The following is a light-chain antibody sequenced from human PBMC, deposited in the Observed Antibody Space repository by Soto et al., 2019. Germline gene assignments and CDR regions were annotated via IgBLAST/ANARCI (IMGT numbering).Light chain of an antibody. CDR1: QSISSW. CDR3: QQYNSFWT. CDR2: DAS. V-gene: IGKV1-5*01. J-gene: IGKJ1*01. Sequence: DIQMTQSPSTLSASVGDRVTITCRASQSISSWLAWYQQKPGKAPKLLIYDASSLESGVPSRFSGSGSETEFTLTISSLQPDDFAYYYCQQYNSFWTFGQGTKVEIK.